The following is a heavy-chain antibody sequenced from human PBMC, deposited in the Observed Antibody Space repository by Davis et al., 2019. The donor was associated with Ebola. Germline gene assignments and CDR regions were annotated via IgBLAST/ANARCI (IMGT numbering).Heavy chain of an antibody. CDR1: GFTFSSYW. D-gene: IGHD1-26*01. V-gene: IGHV3-74*01. J-gene: IGHJ6*03. CDR2: INSDGSST. Sequence: GESLKISCAASGFTFSSYWMHWVRQAPGKGLVWVSRINSDGSSTSYADSVKGRFTISRDNAKNTLYLQMNSLRAEDTAVYYCARDRWELPDYYYYMDVWGKGTTVTVSS. CDR3: ARDRWELPDYYYYMDV.